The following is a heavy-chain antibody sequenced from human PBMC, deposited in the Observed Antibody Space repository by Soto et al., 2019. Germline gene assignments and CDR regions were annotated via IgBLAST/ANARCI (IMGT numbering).Heavy chain of an antibody. CDR3: ASSSMRGPWLEEVPSPLFDY. Sequence: GGSLRLSCAASGFTFSSYSMNWVRQAPGKGLEWVSSISSSSSYIYYADSVKGRFTIPRDNAKNSLYLQMNSLRAEDTAVYYCASSSMRGPWLEEVPSPLFDYWGQGTLVTVSS. CDR1: GFTFSSYS. D-gene: IGHD6-19*01. V-gene: IGHV3-21*01. J-gene: IGHJ4*02. CDR2: ISSSSSYI.